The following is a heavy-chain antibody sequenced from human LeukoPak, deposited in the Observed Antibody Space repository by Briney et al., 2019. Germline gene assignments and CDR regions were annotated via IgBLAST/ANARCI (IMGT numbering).Heavy chain of an antibody. V-gene: IGHV3-23*01. D-gene: IGHD1-1*01. Sequence: GGSLRLSCAASGFTFYSYAMSWVRQAPGKGLEWVSAISGSGGSTYYADSVKGRFTISRDNSKNTLYLQMNSLRAEDTAVYYCARATGRNSIDYWGQGTLVTVSS. J-gene: IGHJ4*02. CDR2: ISGSGGST. CDR3: ARATGRNSIDY. CDR1: GFTFYSYA.